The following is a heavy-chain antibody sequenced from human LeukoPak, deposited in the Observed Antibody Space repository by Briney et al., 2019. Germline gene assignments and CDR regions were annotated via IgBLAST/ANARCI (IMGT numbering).Heavy chain of an antibody. CDR2: INPNNGNT. Sequence: ASVKVSCTAAGYTFTDYYMHWVRQAPGQGLGWMGWINPNNGNTNYAQRFEGRVTMTTDTSTTTAYMDLKSLRSDDTAVYYCTRTGYLRSRHFDNWGQGTLVIVGS. D-gene: IGHD6-13*01. V-gene: IGHV1-2*02. CDR1: GYTFTDYY. CDR3: TRTGYLRSRHFDN. J-gene: IGHJ4*02.